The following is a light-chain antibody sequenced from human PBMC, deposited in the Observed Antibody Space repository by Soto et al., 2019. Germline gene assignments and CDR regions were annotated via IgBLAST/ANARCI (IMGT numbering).Light chain of an antibody. CDR1: HGISTY. V-gene: IGKV1-27*01. Sequence: DIQKTPFPSSPFANLGDRVTLTCRASHGISTYLAWYQQKPGKVPKLLIYAASTLQSGVPSRFSGSGSGTDFTLTISSLQPEDVATYYCQKYNSAPPWTFGQGTKVDIK. CDR3: QKYNSAPPWT. J-gene: IGKJ1*01. CDR2: AAS.